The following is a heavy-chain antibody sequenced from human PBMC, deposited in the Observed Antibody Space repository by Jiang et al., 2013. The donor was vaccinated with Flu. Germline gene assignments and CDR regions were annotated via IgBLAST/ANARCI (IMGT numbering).Heavy chain of an antibody. CDR1: GFTFTSSA. Sequence: SGAEVKKPGTSVKVSCKASGFTFTSSAVQWVRQARGQRLEWIGWIVVGSGNTNYAQKFQERVTITRDMSTSTAYMELSSLRSEDTAVYYCAADPNDYSNYRYWGQGNPGHRLL. V-gene: IGHV1-58*01. CDR3: AADPNDYSNYRY. CDR2: IVVGSGNT. J-gene: IGHJ4*02. D-gene: IGHD4-11*01.